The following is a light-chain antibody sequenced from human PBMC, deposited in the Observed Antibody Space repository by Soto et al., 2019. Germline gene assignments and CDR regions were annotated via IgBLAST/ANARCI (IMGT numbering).Light chain of an antibody. CDR1: QSVTSY. V-gene: IGKV3-20*01. J-gene: IGKJ1*01. CDR3: QQYSTSQT. CDR2: ASS. Sequence: EIVLTQSPGTLSLSPGERATLSCRASQSVTSYLAWYQQKPGQAPRLLIYASSTRATGIPDRFSGGGSGTDLTLTISSLQPEDFAVYYCQQYSTSQTFGQGTKVEI.